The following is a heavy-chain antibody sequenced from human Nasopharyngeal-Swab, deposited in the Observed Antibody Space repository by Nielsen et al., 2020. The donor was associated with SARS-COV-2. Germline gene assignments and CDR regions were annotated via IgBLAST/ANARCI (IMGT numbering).Heavy chain of an antibody. CDR2: INHSGST. CDR3: ARGVVLLWFGELLQGRRAFDI. V-gene: IGHV4-34*01. J-gene: IGHJ3*02. Sequence: SETLSLTCAVYGGSFSGYYWSWIRQPPGKGLEWIGEINHSGSTNYNPSLKSRVTISVDTSKNQFSLKLSSVTAADTAVYYCARGVVLLWFGELLQGRRAFDIWGQGTMVTVSS. D-gene: IGHD3-10*01. CDR1: GGSFSGYY.